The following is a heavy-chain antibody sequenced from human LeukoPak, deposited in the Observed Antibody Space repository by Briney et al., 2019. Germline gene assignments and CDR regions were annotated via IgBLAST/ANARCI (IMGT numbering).Heavy chain of an antibody. D-gene: IGHD2-2*01. Sequence: ASVKVSCKASGGTFSSYAISWVRQAPGQGLEWMGGIIPIFGTANYAQKFQGRVTITADESTSTAYMELSSLRSEDTAVYYCARVGGCSSTSCYEGWFDPWGQEPWSPSPQ. CDR2: IIPIFGTA. J-gene: IGHJ5*02. CDR3: ARVGGCSSTSCYEGWFDP. CDR1: GGTFSSYA. V-gene: IGHV1-69*13.